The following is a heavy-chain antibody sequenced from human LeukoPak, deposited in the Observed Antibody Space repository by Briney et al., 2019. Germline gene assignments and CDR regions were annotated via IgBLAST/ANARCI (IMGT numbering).Heavy chain of an antibody. D-gene: IGHD3-16*02. CDR3: AGDYVWGSYREHNWFDP. J-gene: IGHJ5*02. V-gene: IGHV3-21*01. CDR1: GFTFSSYS. Sequence: GGSLRLSCAASGFTFSSYSMNWVCQAPGKGLEWVSSISSSSSYIYYADSVKGRFTISRDNAKNSLYLQMNSLRAEDTAVYYCAGDYVWGSYREHNWFDPWGQGTLVTVSS. CDR2: ISSSSSYI.